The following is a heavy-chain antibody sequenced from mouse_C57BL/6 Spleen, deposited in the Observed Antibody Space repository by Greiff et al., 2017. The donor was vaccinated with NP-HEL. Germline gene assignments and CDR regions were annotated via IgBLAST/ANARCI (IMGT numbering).Heavy chain of an antibody. V-gene: IGHV5-4*01. CDR3: ARAPYYYGSVYYFDY. J-gene: IGHJ2*01. D-gene: IGHD1-1*01. CDR2: ISDGGSYT. CDR1: GFTFSSYA. Sequence: EVHLVESGGGLVKPGGSLKLSCAASGFTFSSYAMSWVRQTPEKRLEWVATISDGGSYTYYPDNVKGRFTISRDNAKNNLYLQMSHLKSEDTAMYYCARAPYYYGSVYYFDYWGQGTTLTVSS.